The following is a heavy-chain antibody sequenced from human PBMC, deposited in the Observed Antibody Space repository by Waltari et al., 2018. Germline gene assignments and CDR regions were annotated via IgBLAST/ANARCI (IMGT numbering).Heavy chain of an antibody. D-gene: IGHD1-26*01. CDR2: ISGSGGST. CDR3: AKDPAWDAFDI. V-gene: IGHV3-23*01. J-gene: IGHJ3*02. CDR1: GFTFISHA. Sequence: EVQLLASGGGLVQPGGSLRLSCAASGFTFISHAIGVVSQAPGKGLEWVSAISGSGGSTYYADSVKGRFTISRDNSKNTLYLQMNSLRAEDTAVYYCAKDPAWDAFDIWGQGTMVTVSS.